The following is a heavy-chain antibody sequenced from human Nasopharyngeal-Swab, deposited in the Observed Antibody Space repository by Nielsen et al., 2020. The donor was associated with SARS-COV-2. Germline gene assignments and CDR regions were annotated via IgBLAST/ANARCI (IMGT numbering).Heavy chain of an antibody. Sequence: GSLRLSCTVSGGSISSSSYYWGWIRQPPGKGLEWIGSIYYSGSTYYKPSLKSRVTISVDTSKNQFSLKLSSVTAADTAVYYCARPTARYGFFDYWGQGTLVTVSS. J-gene: IGHJ4*02. CDR3: ARPTARYGFFDY. V-gene: IGHV4-39*01. CDR2: IYYSGST. CDR1: GGSISSSSYY. D-gene: IGHD3-3*01.